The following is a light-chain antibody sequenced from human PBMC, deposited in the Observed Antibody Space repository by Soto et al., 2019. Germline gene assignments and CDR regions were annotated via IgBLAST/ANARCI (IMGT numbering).Light chain of an antibody. Sequence: DIRMTQSPSCLSAAVGDRVTITFQASQDIRYYLNWYQQKTGQAPKLLIYDASQLETGVPSRFSGSGSGTDFTFTINSLQSEDIGTYYCQHYNSLPITFGQGTRLEIK. CDR1: QDIRYY. V-gene: IGKV1-33*01. J-gene: IGKJ5*01. CDR3: QHYNSLPIT. CDR2: DAS.